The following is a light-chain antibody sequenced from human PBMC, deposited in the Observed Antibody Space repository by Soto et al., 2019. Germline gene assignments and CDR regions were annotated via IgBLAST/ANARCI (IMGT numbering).Light chain of an antibody. J-gene: IGLJ2*01. V-gene: IGLV1-40*01. CDR1: SSNIGAGYD. CDR2: DNN. CDR3: QSFDTSLSGFVV. Sequence: QSVLTQPPSMSGAPGQRVTISCTGSSSNIGAGYDVHWYQQHPGTAPKLLIFDNNNGPSGVPDRFSGSKSDTSASLAITGLQAEDEADYYCQSFDTSLSGFVVFGGGTQLTFL.